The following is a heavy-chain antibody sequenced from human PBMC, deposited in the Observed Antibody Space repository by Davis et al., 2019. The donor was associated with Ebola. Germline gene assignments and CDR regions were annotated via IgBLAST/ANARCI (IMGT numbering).Heavy chain of an antibody. J-gene: IGHJ3*02. CDR1: GFTFSGSA. D-gene: IGHD1-26*01. CDR3: TRRELEAFDI. V-gene: IGHV3-73*01. CDR2: IRSKANSYAT. Sequence: GESLKISSAASGFTFSGSAMHWVRQASGKGLEWVGRIRSKANSYATAYAASVKGRFTISRDDSKNTAYLQMNSLKTEDTAVYYCTRRELEAFDIWGQGTMVTVSS.